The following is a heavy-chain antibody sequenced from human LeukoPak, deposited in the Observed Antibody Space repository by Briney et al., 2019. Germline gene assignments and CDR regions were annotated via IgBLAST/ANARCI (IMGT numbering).Heavy chain of an antibody. Sequence: GGSLRLSCAASGLTFSYYAMHWVRQAPAKGLEWVAFISSDGSDKYYADSMKGRFTISRDNSKNTLYLQMTSLRGEDTAMYYCAREGTARDAFDIWGQGTMVTVSS. CDR3: AREGTARDAFDI. V-gene: IGHV3-30-3*01. CDR2: ISSDGSDK. D-gene: IGHD2-21*02. J-gene: IGHJ3*02. CDR1: GLTFSYYA.